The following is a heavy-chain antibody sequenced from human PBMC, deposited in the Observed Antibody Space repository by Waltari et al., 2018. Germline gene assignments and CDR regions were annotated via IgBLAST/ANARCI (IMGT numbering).Heavy chain of an antibody. D-gene: IGHD6-25*01. J-gene: IGHJ4*02. V-gene: IGHV4-59*11. CDR1: VGSISGHY. CDR3: ARTAALDY. Sequence: QVQLQASGPGLVKPSETLSPTCTVSVGSISGHYWSWIRQPPGKGLEWIGYTYYSGSTDYNPSLKSRVTISLDMSKNQFALKRSSVTAADTAVYYCARTAALDYWGQGTLVTVSS. CDR2: TYYSGST.